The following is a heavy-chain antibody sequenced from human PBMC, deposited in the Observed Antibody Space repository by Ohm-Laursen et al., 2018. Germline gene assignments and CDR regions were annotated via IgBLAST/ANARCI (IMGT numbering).Heavy chain of an antibody. CDR3: ARRKQRSLPPDY. D-gene: IGHD1-26*01. CDR1: GASINSHH. V-gene: IGHV4-59*08. J-gene: IGHJ4*02. Sequence: GTLSLTCTVSGASINSHHWSFIRQPPGKGLEWIAFVYYSGSTYYNPSLKSRVTISVDTSKNQFSLKLSSVTAADTAVYYCARRKQRSLPPDYWGQGILVTVSS. CDR2: VYYSGST.